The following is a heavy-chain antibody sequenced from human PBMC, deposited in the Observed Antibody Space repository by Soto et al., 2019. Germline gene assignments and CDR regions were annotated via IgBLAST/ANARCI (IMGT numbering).Heavy chain of an antibody. J-gene: IGHJ6*03. CDR2: IYHSGST. V-gene: IGHV4-30-2*01. CDR3: ARGIYDYIWGSYRPSSYYYYMDV. D-gene: IGHD3-16*02. Sequence: SETLSLTCAVSGGSISSGGYSWSWIRQPPGKGLEWIGYIYHSGSTYYNPSLKSRVTISVDRSKNQFSLKLSSVTAADTAVYYCARGIYDYIWGSYRPSSYYYYMDVWGKGTTVTVSS. CDR1: GGSISSGGYS.